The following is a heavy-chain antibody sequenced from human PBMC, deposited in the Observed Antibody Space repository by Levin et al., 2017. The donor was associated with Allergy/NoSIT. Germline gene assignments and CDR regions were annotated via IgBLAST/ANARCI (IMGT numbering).Heavy chain of an antibody. D-gene: IGHD2-21*02. J-gene: IGHJ6*02. Sequence: LGSSLKISCKAYGYKGTKDGVVWGRKRKGRGLEWIFLLPPVSSSPPSSPSFQGQVTISADKSINTAYLQWRSLRASETAMYYCASSGDDCGGDCFFNYYGMNVWGQGTTVTVSS. CDR1: GYKGTKDG. CDR3: ASSGDDCGGDCFFNYYGMNV. V-gene: IGHV5-51*01. CDR2: LPPVSSSP.